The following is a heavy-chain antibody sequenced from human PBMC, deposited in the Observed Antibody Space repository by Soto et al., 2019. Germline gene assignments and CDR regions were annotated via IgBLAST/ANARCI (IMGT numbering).Heavy chain of an antibody. CDR2: IYHSGST. CDR1: GGSISSGGNS. D-gene: IGHD6-19*01. V-gene: IGHV4-30-2*01. Sequence: QLQLQESGSGLVKPSQTLSLTCAVSGGSISSGGNSWSWIRQPPGKGLEWIGYIYHSGSTYYNPSLKSRVTISVDRSKNKFSLTLSSVTAADTAVYYCARAGGLGAVAVDYWGQGTLVTVSS. CDR3: ARAGGLGAVAVDY. J-gene: IGHJ4*02.